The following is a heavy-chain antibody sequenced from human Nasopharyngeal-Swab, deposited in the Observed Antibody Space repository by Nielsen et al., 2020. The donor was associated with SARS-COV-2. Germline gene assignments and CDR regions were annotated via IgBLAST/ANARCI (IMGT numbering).Heavy chain of an antibody. Sequence: SETLSLTCTVSGGSIINYYWTWVRQPPGKGLEWIGYIYYSGSTNYNPSLKSRVTISVDTSKNQFSLKLSSVTATDTAVYYCARSFLLDYWGQGTLVTVSS. J-gene: IGHJ4*02. D-gene: IGHD2/OR15-2a*01. V-gene: IGHV4-59*08. CDR1: GGSIINYY. CDR3: ARSFLLDY. CDR2: IYYSGST.